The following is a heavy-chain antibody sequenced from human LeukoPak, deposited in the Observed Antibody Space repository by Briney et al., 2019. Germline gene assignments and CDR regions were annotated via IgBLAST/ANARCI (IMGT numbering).Heavy chain of an antibody. V-gene: IGHV4-39*01. CDR1: GGSISSSSYY. CDR3: ARGSEMATIYDY. J-gene: IGHJ4*02. Sequence: SETLSLTCTVSGGSISSSSYYWGWIRQPPGKGLEWIGSIYYSGSTYYNPSLKSRVTISVDTSKNQFSLKLSSVTAADTAVYYCARGSEMATIYDYWGQGTLVTISS. CDR2: IYYSGST. D-gene: IGHD5-24*01.